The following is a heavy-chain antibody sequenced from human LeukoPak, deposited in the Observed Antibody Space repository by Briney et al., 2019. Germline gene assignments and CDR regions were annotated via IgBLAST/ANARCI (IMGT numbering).Heavy chain of an antibody. Sequence: GGSLRLSCAASGFTFSNHGMRWVRQAPGKGLEWVALIWYDGSNENYADSVKGRFTISRDSSKNTLYLQMNSLRADDTAVYYCARDLSFGSGSDWGQGTLVTVSP. CDR2: IWYDGSNE. D-gene: IGHD3-10*01. J-gene: IGHJ4*02. CDR3: ARDLSFGSGSD. V-gene: IGHV3-33*01. CDR1: GFTFSNHG.